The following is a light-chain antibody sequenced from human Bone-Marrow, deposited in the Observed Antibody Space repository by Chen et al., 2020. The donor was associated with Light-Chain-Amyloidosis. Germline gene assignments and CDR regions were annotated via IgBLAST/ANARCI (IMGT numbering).Light chain of an antibody. Sequence: SYDLKQPPPIPVPPRQTARITCSGDALPTKYADRYQQKPGQAPVLVIHRDTERPSGTSERFSGSSSGTTATLTISGVQAEDEADYHCQSADSSGTYEVIFGGGTKLTVL. V-gene: IGLV3-25*03. J-gene: IGLJ2*01. CDR2: RDT. CDR1: ALPTKY. CDR3: QSADSSGTYEVI.